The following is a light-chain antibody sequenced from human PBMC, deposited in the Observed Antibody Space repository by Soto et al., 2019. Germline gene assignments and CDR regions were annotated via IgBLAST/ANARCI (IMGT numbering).Light chain of an antibody. J-gene: IGKJ2*01. CDR1: QSISSSY. V-gene: IGKV3-20*01. Sequence: EIVLTQSPGTLSLSPGEVAALSCRTSQSISSSYLAWYQQKPGQAPRLLIYAASSRATGIPDRFSGSGSGTDFTRTISRLEPEDFAVYYCQLYGGSHMFAFGQGTKLEIK. CDR3: QLYGGSHMFA. CDR2: AAS.